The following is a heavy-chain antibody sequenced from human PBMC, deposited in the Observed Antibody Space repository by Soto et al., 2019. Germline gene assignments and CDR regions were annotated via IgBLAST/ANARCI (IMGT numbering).Heavy chain of an antibody. CDR2: ISYDGSNK. D-gene: IGHD3-16*01. J-gene: IGHJ4*02. V-gene: IGHV3-30*18. CDR1: GFTFSSYG. CDR3: AKDLGFLSDFDY. Sequence: PGGSLRLSCAASGFTFSSYGMHWVRQAPGKGLEWVAVISYDGSNKYYADSVKGRFTISRDNSKSTLYLQMNSLRAEDTAVYYCAKDLGFLSDFDYRGQGP.